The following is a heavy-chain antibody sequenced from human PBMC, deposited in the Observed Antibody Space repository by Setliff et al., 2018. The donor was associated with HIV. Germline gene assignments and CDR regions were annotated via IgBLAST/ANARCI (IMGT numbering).Heavy chain of an antibody. D-gene: IGHD3-16*01. Sequence: GASVKVSCKASGGTFSSYAISWVRQAPGQGLEWMGGIIPIFDTVNYAQKFQGRVTITADDTTNTAYMELSSLRSEDTAVYYCASDRRSAITFGGLNALSISGMDVWGQGTTVTVSS. V-gene: IGHV1-69*13. CDR3: ASDRRSAITFGGLNALSISGMDV. J-gene: IGHJ6*02. CDR2: IIPIFDTV. CDR1: GGTFSSYA.